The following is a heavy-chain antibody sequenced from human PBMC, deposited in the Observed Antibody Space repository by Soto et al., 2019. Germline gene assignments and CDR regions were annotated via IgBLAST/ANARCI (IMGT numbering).Heavy chain of an antibody. CDR3: AKDHDYSNPLNYYYYYMDV. D-gene: IGHD4-4*01. Sequence: GGSLRLSCAASGFTFSSYGMHWVRQAPGKGLEWVAVISYDGSNKYYADSVKGRFTISRDNSKNTLYLRMNSLRAEDTAVYYCAKDHDYSNPLNYYYYYMDVWGKGTTVTVSS. J-gene: IGHJ6*03. V-gene: IGHV3-30*18. CDR2: ISYDGSNK. CDR1: GFTFSSYG.